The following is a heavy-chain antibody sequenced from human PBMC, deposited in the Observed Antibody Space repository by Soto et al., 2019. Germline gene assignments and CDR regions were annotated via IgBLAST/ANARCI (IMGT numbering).Heavy chain of an antibody. CDR3: AKEGYCSSGSGALYSHDYFGMDV. CDR1: GYSFTRYG. J-gene: IGHJ6*02. V-gene: IGHV1-18*01. CDR2: ISTYNENT. D-gene: IGHD2-15*01. Sequence: ASVKVSCKASGYSFTRYGFSWVRQAPGQGLEWMGWISTYNENTKYTQKFQGRVTMTTDTSTSTAYMELRSLTSDDTAVYYCAKEGYCSSGSGALYSHDYFGMDVWGQGTTVTVSS.